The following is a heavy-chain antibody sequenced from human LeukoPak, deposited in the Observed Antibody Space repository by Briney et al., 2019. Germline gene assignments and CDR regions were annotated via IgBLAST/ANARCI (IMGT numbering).Heavy chain of an antibody. CDR1: GGSVTNTRVY. D-gene: IGHD6-13*01. CDR3: ARVVAAAGTPIDY. CDR2: IYFNGRT. J-gene: IGHJ4*02. V-gene: IGHV4-39*07. Sequence: SETLSLSCTVSGGSVTNTRVYWGWIRQTPGEGLEWIGSIYFNGRTYYNPSLKSRVAISVDRSKNQFSLKLSSVTAADTAVYYCARVVAAAGTPIDYWGQGTLVTVSS.